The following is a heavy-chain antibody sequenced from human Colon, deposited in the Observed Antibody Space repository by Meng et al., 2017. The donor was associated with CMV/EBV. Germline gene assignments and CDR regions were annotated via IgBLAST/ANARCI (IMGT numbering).Heavy chain of an antibody. V-gene: IGHV3-74*03. CDR1: GFTFSSHW. CDR3: ASSGYCGGDCYLDY. D-gene: IGHD2-21*01. J-gene: IGHJ4*02. CDR2: INTDGSYV. Sequence: GESLKISCAASGFTFSSHWMHWVRQAPGKGLVSVSRINTDGSYVTYADSVKGRFTISRDNAKNSLYLQMNSLRAEDTAVYYCASSGYCGGDCYLDYWGQGTLVTVSS.